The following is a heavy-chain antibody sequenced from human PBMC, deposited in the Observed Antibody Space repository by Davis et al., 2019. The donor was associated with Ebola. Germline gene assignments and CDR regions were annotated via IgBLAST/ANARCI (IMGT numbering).Heavy chain of an antibody. CDR2: ISGSGGST. Sequence: PGGSLRLSCAASGFIFSTYEMSWVRQAPGKGLEWVSAISGSGGSTYYADSVKGRFTISRDNSKNTLYLQMNRLRAEDTAVYYCARRGISGNCSGGSCYYYYGMDVWGQGTTVTVSS. CDR3: ARRGISGNCSGGSCYYYYGMDV. D-gene: IGHD2-15*01. CDR1: GFIFSTYE. J-gene: IGHJ6*02. V-gene: IGHV3-23*01.